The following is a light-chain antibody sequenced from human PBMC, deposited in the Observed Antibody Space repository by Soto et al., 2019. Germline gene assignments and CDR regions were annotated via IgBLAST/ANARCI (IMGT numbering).Light chain of an antibody. Sequence: QSALTQPSYVTRSPGQSITISCTGTSSYIGGYDYVSWYQQRPCKAPKLMIYDXRYRPSGVSNRFSGSKSGNTASLTISGLQAEDEADYYCCSYTRTSNHYFFGSGTKVTVL. CDR3: CSYTRTSNHYF. J-gene: IGLJ1*01. CDR2: DXR. V-gene: IGLV2-14*01. CDR1: SSYIGGYDY.